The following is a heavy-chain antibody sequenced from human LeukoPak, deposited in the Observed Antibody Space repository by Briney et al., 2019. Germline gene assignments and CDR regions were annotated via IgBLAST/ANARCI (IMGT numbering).Heavy chain of an antibody. Sequence: HPGGSLRLSCAASGFTFSSYAMSWVRQAPGKGLEWVSSITSSGAATCYADSVKGRFTISRDNSDNTLYLQMNSLRAEDTAVYYCAKDRPNYYGSNGHYYKLNGDCWGQGTLVTVSS. D-gene: IGHD3-22*01. CDR1: GFTFSSYA. CDR2: ITSSGAAT. J-gene: IGHJ4*02. V-gene: IGHV3-23*01. CDR3: AKDRPNYYGSNGHYYKLNGDC.